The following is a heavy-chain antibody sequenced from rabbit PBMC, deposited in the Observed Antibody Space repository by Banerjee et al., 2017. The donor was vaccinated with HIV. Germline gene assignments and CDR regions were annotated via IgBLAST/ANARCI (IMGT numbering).Heavy chain of an antibody. V-gene: IGHV1S45*01. J-gene: IGHJ4*01. CDR1: GFSFSSSYY. D-gene: IGHD4-1*01. Sequence: QEQLKETGGGLVQPGGSLTLSCTASGFSFSSSYYIYWVRQAPGKGLEWIGYINTGSGSRDYASWAKGRFTISKTSSTTVTLQMTSLTAADTATYFCARDLGSGWGYGYGRVFNLWGQGTLVTVS. CDR2: INTGSGSR. CDR3: ARDLGSGWGYGYGRVFNL.